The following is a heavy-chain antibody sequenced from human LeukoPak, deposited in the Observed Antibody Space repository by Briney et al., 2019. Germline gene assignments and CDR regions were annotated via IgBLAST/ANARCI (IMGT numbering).Heavy chain of an antibody. V-gene: IGHV4-38-2*01. Sequence: PSETLSLTCAVSGYSISSGYYWGWIRQPPGKGLEWIGSIYHSGSTYYNPSLKSRVTISVDTSKNQFSLKLSSVTAADTAVYYCARVVSAYSGSQGYYFDYWGQGTLVTVSS. D-gene: IGHD6-13*01. CDR2: IYHSGST. J-gene: IGHJ4*02. CDR1: GYSISSGYY. CDR3: ARVVSAYSGSQGYYFDY.